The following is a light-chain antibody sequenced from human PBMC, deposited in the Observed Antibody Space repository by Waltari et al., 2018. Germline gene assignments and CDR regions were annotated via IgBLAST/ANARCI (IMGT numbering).Light chain of an antibody. CDR3: AAWDDSLNGV. CDR2: NNS. Sequence: SVLTQPPSASGTPGQRVTISCSGTSSNIGRNSVHWYQQVPGPAPKLLIYNNSQRPSGVPDRFSGSKSGTSASLDISGLQSEDEADYYCAAWDDSLNGVFGGGTKLTVL. V-gene: IGLV1-44*01. CDR1: SSNIGRNS. J-gene: IGLJ3*02.